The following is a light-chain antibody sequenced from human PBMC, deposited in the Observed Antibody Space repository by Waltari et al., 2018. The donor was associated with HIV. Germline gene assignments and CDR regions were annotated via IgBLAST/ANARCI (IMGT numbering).Light chain of an antibody. CDR3: SSYTSSSTPLVV. Sequence: QSALTQPASVSGSPGQSITISCPGTSSDVGGYNYVSWYQQHPGKAPKLMIYDVSNRPSGVSNRFSGSKSGNTASLTISGLQAEDEADYYCSSYTSSSTPLVVFGGGTKLTVL. CDR2: DVS. J-gene: IGLJ2*01. CDR1: SSDVGGYNY. V-gene: IGLV2-14*03.